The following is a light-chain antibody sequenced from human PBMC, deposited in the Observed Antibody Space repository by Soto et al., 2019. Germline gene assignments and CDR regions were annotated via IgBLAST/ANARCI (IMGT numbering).Light chain of an antibody. V-gene: IGLV7-46*01. CDR1: TGAVTSGHY. CDR2: DTS. J-gene: IGLJ2*01. Sequence: QAVVTQEPSLTVPPGGTVTLTCGPSTGAVTSGHYPYWFQQKPGQAPRTLIHDTSNKHFWTPARVSGSLLGGKAALNLSGANREDEGEYYCLLSYSGAHVVFGGGTKLT. CDR3: LLSYSGAHVV.